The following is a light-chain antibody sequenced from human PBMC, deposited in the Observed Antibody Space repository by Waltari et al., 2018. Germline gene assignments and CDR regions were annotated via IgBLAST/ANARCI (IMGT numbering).Light chain of an antibody. J-gene: IGLJ2*01. Sequence: QSALTQPASVSGSPGQSITISCTGTINDIGYYNFVSWYQQHPGKAPRLIIFDVNRWPWGVSHRFSGSKSGSAASLTISGLQAEDEADYYCASYTNTNTIIFGEGTKVAVL. V-gene: IGLV2-14*03. CDR1: INDIGYYNF. CDR2: DVN. CDR3: ASYTNTNTII.